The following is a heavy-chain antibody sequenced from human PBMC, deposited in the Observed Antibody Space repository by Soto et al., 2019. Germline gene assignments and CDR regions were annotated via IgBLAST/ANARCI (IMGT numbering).Heavy chain of an antibody. CDR1: GFTFSSYG. CDR2: ISYDGSNK. D-gene: IGHD5-12*01. J-gene: IGHJ6*02. V-gene: IGHV3-30*18. Sequence: QVQLVESGGGVVQPGRSLRLSCAASGFTFSSYGMHWVRQAPGKGLEWVAVISYDGSNKYYADSVKGRFTISRDNSKNTRYLQMNSLRAEDTAVYYCAKLQYMDIVATIVLGGMDVWGQGTTVTVSS. CDR3: AKLQYMDIVATIVLGGMDV.